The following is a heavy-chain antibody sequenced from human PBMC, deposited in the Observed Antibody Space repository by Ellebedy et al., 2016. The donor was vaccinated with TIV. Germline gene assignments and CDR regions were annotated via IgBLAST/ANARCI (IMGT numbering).Heavy chain of an antibody. D-gene: IGHD6-19*01. J-gene: IGHJ4*02. CDR1: GFSFSTHG. CDR2: KRFDGRME. Sequence: PGGSLRLSCVASGFSFSTHGMHWVRQASGKGLEWVAFKRFDGRMEYNGDSVKGRFIISRDLSKNTLYLQMTRLRSEDTGIYYCTRETNPPPGALAGTGFDCWGQGTLVIVSS. CDR3: TRETNPPPGALAGTGFDC. V-gene: IGHV3-30*02.